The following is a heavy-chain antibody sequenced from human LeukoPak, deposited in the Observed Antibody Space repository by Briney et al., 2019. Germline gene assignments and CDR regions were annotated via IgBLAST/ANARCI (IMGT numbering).Heavy chain of an antibody. CDR1: GFTFDDYA. V-gene: IGHV3-9*03. CDR2: ISWNSGSI. CDR3: VKDFYGSGSHFFDY. J-gene: IGHJ4*02. D-gene: IGHD3-10*01. Sequence: PGGSLRLSCAASGFTFDDYAMHWVRHAPGKGLEWVSGISWNSGSIGYADSVKGRFTISRDNAKNALFLEMNSLRADDMALYYCVKDFYGSGSHFFDYWGRGTLVTVSS.